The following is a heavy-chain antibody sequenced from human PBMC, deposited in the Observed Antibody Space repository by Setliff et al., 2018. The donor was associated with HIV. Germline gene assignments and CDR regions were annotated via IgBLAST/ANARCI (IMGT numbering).Heavy chain of an antibody. V-gene: IGHV2-5*02. CDR2: IYWDDDK. CDR1: GFSLSTSGVG. J-gene: IGHJ4*02. D-gene: IGHD6-19*01. Sequence: SGPTLVNPTQTLTLTCTFSGFSLSTSGVGVGWIRQPPGKALEWLALIYWDDDKRFSPSLKSRLTITKDTSKDQVVLTMTNMDPVDTATYYCAHGYTSAWKEGLLDYWGQGAVVTVSS. CDR3: AHGYTSAWKEGLLDY.